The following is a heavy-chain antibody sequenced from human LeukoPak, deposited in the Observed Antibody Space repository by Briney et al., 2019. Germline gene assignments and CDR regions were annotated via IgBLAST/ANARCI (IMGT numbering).Heavy chain of an antibody. CDR1: GYTFPSYG. D-gene: IGHD3-22*01. J-gene: IGHJ4*02. CDR2: ISAYNGNT. Sequence: ASVKVSCKASGYTFPSYGISWVRQAPGQGLEWMGWISAYNGNTNYAQKLQGRVTMTTDTSTSTAYMELRSLRSDDTAVYYCARGRPYYYDSSGYLFDYWGQGTLVTVSS. CDR3: ARGRPYYYDSSGYLFDY. V-gene: IGHV1-18*01.